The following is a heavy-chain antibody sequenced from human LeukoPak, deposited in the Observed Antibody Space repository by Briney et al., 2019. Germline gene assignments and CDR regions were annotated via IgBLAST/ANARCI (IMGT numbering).Heavy chain of an antibody. CDR3: ARKPLSGGYGGTIDY. CDR1: GFTFSSYA. V-gene: IGHV3-74*01. J-gene: IGHJ4*02. CDR2: INNDGVST. D-gene: IGHD5-12*01. Sequence: GGSLRLSCAASGFTFSSYAMSWVRQAPGKGLEWLSRINNDGVSTSYADSVKGRFTISRDNAKNTLYLRMNSLRAEDTAIYYCARKPLSGGYGGTIDYWGQGTLVTVSS.